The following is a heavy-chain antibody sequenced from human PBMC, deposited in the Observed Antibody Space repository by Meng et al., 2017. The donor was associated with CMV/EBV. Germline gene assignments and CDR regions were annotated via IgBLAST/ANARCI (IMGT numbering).Heavy chain of an antibody. CDR3: ARGVGGWFDP. Sequence: QWRLQQWGAGLLKPSETLSLTCAVYGGSFSGYYWSWIRQPPGKGLEWIGEINHSGSTNYNPSLKSRVTISVDTSKNQFSLKLSSVTAADTAVYYCARGVGGWFDPWGQGTLVTVSS. CDR2: INHSGST. D-gene: IGHD1-26*01. CDR1: GGSFSGYY. V-gene: IGHV4-34*01. J-gene: IGHJ5*02.